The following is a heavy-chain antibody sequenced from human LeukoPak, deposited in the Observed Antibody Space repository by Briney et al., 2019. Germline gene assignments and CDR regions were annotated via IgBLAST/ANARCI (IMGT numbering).Heavy chain of an antibody. D-gene: IGHD5-12*01. CDR2: MNPNSGNT. V-gene: IGHV1-8*01. Sequence: GASVKVSCKAFEYTFTSYDINWVRQATGQGLEWMGWMNPNSGNTGYAQKFQGRVTITRNTSISTAYMELSSPTSEDTAVYYCARGRHPGPTWISEYWGQGTLVTVSS. J-gene: IGHJ4*02. CDR1: EYTFTSYD. CDR3: ARGRHPGPTWISEY.